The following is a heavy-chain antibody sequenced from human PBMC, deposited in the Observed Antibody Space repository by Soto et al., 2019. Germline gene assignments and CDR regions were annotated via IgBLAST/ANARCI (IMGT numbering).Heavy chain of an antibody. J-gene: IGHJ4*02. V-gene: IGHV4-34*01. D-gene: IGHD5-18*01. CDR2: INHSGST. CDR3: ATSRSFSGYSYGFFHY. Sequence: QVQLQQWGAGLLKPSETLSLTCAVYGGSFSGYYWSWIRQPPGTGLEWIGEINHSGSTNYNPSLKSRVTISVDTSKNQFSLKLSSVTAADTAVYYCATSRSFSGYSYGFFHYWGQGTLVTVSS. CDR1: GGSFSGYY.